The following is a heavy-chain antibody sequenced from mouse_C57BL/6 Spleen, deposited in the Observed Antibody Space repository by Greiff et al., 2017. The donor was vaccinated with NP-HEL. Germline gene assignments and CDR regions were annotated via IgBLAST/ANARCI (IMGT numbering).Heavy chain of an antibody. Sequence: VQLQQSGPELVKPGASVKISCKASGYSFTGYFMNWVMQSHGKSLEWIGRINPYNGDTFYNQKFKGKATLTVDKSSSTAHMELRSLTSEDSAVYYCARDWSDYDAWFAYWGQGTLVTVSA. CDR2: INPYNGDT. J-gene: IGHJ3*01. D-gene: IGHD2-4*01. V-gene: IGHV1-20*01. CDR3: ARDWSDYDAWFAY. CDR1: GYSFTGYF.